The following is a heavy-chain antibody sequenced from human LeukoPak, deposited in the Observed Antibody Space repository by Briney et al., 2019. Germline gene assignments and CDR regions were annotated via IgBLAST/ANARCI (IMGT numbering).Heavy chain of an antibody. CDR1: GFTFSTYA. Sequence: GGSLRLSCAASGFTFSTYAMSWVRQTPGKGLEWVSSIAGSDAGTYFADSVKGRFTISRDNSKNTLYLQMNSLGAEDTAVYYCAKDSLSGAFDIWGQGTMVTVSS. V-gene: IGHV3-23*01. D-gene: IGHD2/OR15-2a*01. J-gene: IGHJ3*02. CDR2: IAGSDAGT. CDR3: AKDSLSGAFDI.